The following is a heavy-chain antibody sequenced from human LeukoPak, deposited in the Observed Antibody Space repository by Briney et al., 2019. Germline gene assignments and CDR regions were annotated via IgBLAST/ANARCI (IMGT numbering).Heavy chain of an antibody. J-gene: IGHJ4*02. D-gene: IGHD3-16*02. CDR3: AKYSYDYVWGSYRYPSFDY. V-gene: IGHV3-23*01. CDR2: ISGRGGST. Sequence: GGSLRLTCAASGFTFSSYSMSWVRQAPGKGLEWVSGISGRGGSTFYADSVKGRFTISRDNSKNMLYLQINSLRAGDTAVYYCAKYSYDYVWGSYRYPSFDYWGQGTLVTVSP. CDR1: GFTFSSYS.